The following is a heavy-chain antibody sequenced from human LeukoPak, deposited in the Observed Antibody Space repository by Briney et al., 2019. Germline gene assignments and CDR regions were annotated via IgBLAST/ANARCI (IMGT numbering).Heavy chain of an antibody. CDR2: IIPILGIA. J-gene: IGHJ4*02. CDR3: ARGHYHYYYGSGSFDY. Sequence: SVKVSCKASGGTFSSYAISWVRQAPGQGLEWMGRIIPILGIANNAQKFQGRATITADKSTSTAYMELSSLRSEDTAVYYCARGHYHYYYGSGSFDYWGQGTLVTVSS. CDR1: GGTFSSYA. D-gene: IGHD3-10*01. V-gene: IGHV1-69*04.